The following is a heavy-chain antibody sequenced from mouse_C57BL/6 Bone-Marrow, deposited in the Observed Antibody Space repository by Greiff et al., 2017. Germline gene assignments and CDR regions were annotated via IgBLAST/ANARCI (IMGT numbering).Heavy chain of an antibody. J-gene: IGHJ2*01. CDR1: GFNIKDDY. D-gene: IGHD1-2*01. CDR2: IDPENGDT. Sequence: EVQLQQSGAELVRPGASVKLSCTASGFNIKDDYMHWVKQRPEQGLEWIGWIDPENGDTEYASKFQGKATITADTSYHTAYLQLSSRTSEDTAVYYCSSSRITSGDYWGQGTTLTVSS. CDR3: SSSRITSGDY. V-gene: IGHV14-4*01.